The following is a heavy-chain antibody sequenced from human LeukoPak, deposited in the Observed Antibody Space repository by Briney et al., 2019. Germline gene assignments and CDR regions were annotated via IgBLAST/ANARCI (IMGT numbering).Heavy chain of an antibody. CDR3: ARDPTALHNWDDFTLDY. V-gene: IGHV3-23*01. CDR2: IEASGGAT. D-gene: IGHD1-20*01. Sequence: GGSLRLSCAASGFTFSDYAMYWVRQAPGKGLEWVSSIEASGGATYYADSVKGRFTISRDNSKNTFYLQMNSLRAEDTAVYYCARDPTALHNWDDFTLDYWGQGALVTVSS. J-gene: IGHJ4*02. CDR1: GFTFSDYA.